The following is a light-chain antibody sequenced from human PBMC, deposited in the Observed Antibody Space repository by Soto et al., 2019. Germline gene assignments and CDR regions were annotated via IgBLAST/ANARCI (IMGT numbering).Light chain of an antibody. J-gene: IGKJ1*01. CDR3: QQYNNWPQWT. Sequence: EIVMTKSPAPLSVSPGERATLSCRASQSVSSNLAGSQQKPARPPSLLIYGASTRATAIPARFSGSGSGTEFTLTIISLLYEDFAVYYCQQYNNWPQWTFGEGTKV. CDR2: GAS. V-gene: IGKV3-15*01. CDR1: QSVSSN.